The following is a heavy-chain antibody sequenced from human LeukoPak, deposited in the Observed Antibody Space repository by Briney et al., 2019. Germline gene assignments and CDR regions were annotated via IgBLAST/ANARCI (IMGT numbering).Heavy chain of an antibody. J-gene: IGHJ4*02. CDR2: ISYDGSNK. CDR3: ARDPYYYDSSGYSDY. Sequence: GGSLRLSCAASGFTFSSYWMSWVRQAPGKGLEWVAVISYDGSNKYYADSVKGRFTISRDNSKNTLYLQMNSLRAEDTAVYYCARDPYYYDSSGYSDYWGQGTLVTVSS. CDR1: GFTFSSYW. V-gene: IGHV3-30-3*01. D-gene: IGHD3-22*01.